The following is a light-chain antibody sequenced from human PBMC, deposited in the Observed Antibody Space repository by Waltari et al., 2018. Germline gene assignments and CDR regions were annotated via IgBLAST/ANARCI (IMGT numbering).Light chain of an antibody. CDR3: CSYSGFTTPWV. CDR2: AVD. Sequence: QSALTQPASVSGSPGQSITISCTGTSSDVGSYNIVSWYQQHPGKAPKLMIYAVDKQPSGVSKRFSGSKSCNTASLTISGLQAEDEADYFCCSYSGFTTPWVFGGGTKLTVL. J-gene: IGLJ3*02. CDR1: SSDVGSYNI. V-gene: IGLV2-23*02.